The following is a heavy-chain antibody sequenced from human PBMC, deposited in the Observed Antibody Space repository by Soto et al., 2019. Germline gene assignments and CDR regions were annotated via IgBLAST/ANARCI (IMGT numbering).Heavy chain of an antibody. CDR3: ASITNYYESSGYYGPIDY. D-gene: IGHD3-22*01. CDR1: GFTFSSYA. J-gene: IGHJ4*02. V-gene: IGHV3-30-3*01. CDR2: ISYDGSNK. Sequence: QVQLVESGGGVVQPGRSLRLSCAASGFTFSSYAMHWVRQAPGKGLEWVAVISYDGSNKYYADSVKGRFTISRDNSKNTLYLQMNSLRAEDTAVYYCASITNYYESSGYYGPIDYWGQGTLVTVSS.